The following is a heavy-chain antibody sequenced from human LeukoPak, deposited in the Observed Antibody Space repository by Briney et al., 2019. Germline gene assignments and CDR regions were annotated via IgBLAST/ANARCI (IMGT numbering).Heavy chain of an antibody. CDR2: ISGSGGST. D-gene: IGHD3-22*01. Sequence: GGSLRLSCEASGFTFSSYAMTWVRQAPGRGLGWVSAISGSGGSTYYADSVRGRFTISGDNSKNTLYLQMNSLRAEDTAVYYCARDRGYDSSGYPTVGAFDIWGQGTMVTVSS. CDR1: GFTFSSYA. J-gene: IGHJ3*02. V-gene: IGHV3-23*01. CDR3: ARDRGYDSSGYPTVGAFDI.